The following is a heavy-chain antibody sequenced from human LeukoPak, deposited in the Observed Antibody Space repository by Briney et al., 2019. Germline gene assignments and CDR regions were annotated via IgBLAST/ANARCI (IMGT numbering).Heavy chain of an antibody. V-gene: IGHV3-9*03. CDR1: GFTFDDYA. Sequence: PGRSLRLSCAASGFTFDDYAMDWVRQAPGKGLEWVSGISWNSGSIGYADSVKGRFTISRDNAKNSLYLQMNSLRAEDMALYYCAKDTAAAALYYFDYWGQGTLVTVSS. CDR2: ISWNSGSI. J-gene: IGHJ4*02. CDR3: AKDTAAAALYYFDY. D-gene: IGHD6-13*01.